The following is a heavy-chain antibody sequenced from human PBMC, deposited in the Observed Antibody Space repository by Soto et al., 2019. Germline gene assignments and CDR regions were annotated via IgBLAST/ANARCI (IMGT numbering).Heavy chain of an antibody. CDR2: ISAHNGNT. CDR3: ARGRYGDY. V-gene: IGHV1-18*01. Sequence: QVHLVQSGAEVKKPGASVKVSCQGSGYAFTTYGITWVRQAPGQGLEWMGWISAHNGNTNYAQQLQGRVTVTRDTSTGTAYMELRSLRYDDTAVYYCARGRYGDYWGQGALVTVSS. D-gene: IGHD1-1*01. CDR1: GYAFTTYG. J-gene: IGHJ4*02.